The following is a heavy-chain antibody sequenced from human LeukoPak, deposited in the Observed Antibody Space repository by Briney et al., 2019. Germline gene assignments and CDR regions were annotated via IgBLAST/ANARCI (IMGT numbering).Heavy chain of an antibody. CDR3: ARDFYADYACDY. CDR1: GFTFSSYS. V-gene: IGHV3-21*01. D-gene: IGHD4-17*01. J-gene: IGHJ4*02. Sequence: PEGSLRLSCAASGFTFSSYSMNWVRQATGKGLEWVSSISSSSSYIYYADSVKGRFTISRDNAKNSLYLQMNSLRAEDTAVYYCARDFYADYACDYWGQGTLVTVSS. CDR2: ISSSSSYI.